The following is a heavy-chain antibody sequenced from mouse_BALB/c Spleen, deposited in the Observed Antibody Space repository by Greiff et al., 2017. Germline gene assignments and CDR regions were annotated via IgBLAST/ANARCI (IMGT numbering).Heavy chain of an antibody. V-gene: IGHV5-6-4*01. J-gene: IGHJ2*01. D-gene: IGHD1-1*01. CDR3: TRDGKYYDY. CDR1: GFTFSSYT. CDR2: ISSGGSYT. Sequence: EVQVVESGGGLVKPGGSLKLSCAASGFTFSSYTMSWVRQTPEKRLEWVATISSGGSYTYYPDSVKGRFTISRDNAKNTLYLQMSSLKSEDTAMYYCTRDGKYYDYWGQGTTLTVSS.